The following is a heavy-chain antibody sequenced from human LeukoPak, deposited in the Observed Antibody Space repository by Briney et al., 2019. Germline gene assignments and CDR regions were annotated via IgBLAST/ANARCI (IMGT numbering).Heavy chain of an antibody. CDR3: AREGEDYGDYDRVY. V-gene: IGHV4-39*02. CDR1: GGSISSSSYY. Sequence: SETLSLTCTVSGGSISSSSYYWGRLRQPPGTGLEWIGSIYYSGSTYYNPSLKSRVPLSVDTSKNQFSPKQSSVTAADTAVFHCAREGEDYGDYDRVYCGEGTLVTVSS. D-gene: IGHD4-17*01. J-gene: IGHJ4*02. CDR2: IYYSGST.